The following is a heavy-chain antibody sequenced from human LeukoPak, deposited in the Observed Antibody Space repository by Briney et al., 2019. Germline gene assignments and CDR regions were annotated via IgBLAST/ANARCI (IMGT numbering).Heavy chain of an antibody. CDR3: AKTYGGGWYFDY. J-gene: IGHJ4*02. Sequence: GGSLRLSCAASGFTFSSYAMSWVRQAPGKGLEWVSTISSSGGSTYYADSVKGRFTISRDYSKNTLYLQMNSLRAEDTAVYYCAKTYGGGWYFDYWGQGTLVTVSS. CDR1: GFTFSSYA. CDR2: ISSSGGST. D-gene: IGHD6-19*01. V-gene: IGHV3-23*01.